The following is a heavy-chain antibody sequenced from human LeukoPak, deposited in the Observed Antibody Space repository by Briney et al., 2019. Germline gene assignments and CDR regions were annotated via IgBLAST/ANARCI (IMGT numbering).Heavy chain of an antibody. J-gene: IGHJ4*02. CDR1: GGSISSYY. V-gene: IGHV4-59*08. D-gene: IGHD4-17*01. CDR3: ARRPLRGPFDY. Sequence: SETLSLTRTVSGGSISSYYWSWIRQPPGKGLEWIGYISYSGSTNYNPSLKSRVTISVDTSKNQLSLKLSSVTASDTAVYYCARRPLRGPFDYWGQGTLVTVSS. CDR2: ISYSGST.